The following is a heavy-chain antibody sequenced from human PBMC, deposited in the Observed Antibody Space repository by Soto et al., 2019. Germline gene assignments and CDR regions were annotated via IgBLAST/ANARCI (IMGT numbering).Heavy chain of an antibody. CDR1: GFTFSSYA. V-gene: IGHV3-30-3*01. Sequence: GGSLRLSCAAYGFTFSSYAMHWVRQAPGKGLEWVAVISYDGSNKYYADSVKGRFTISRDNSKSTLYLQMNSLRAEDTAVYYCARGGRDGYNSDYYFDYWGQGTLVTVSS. CDR3: ARGGRDGYNSDYYFDY. J-gene: IGHJ4*02. D-gene: IGHD5-12*01. CDR2: ISYDGSNK.